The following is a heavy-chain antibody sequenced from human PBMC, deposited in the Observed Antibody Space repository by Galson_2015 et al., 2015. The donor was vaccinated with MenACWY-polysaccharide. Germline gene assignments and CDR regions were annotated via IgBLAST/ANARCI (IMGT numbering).Heavy chain of an antibody. D-gene: IGHD3-22*01. Sequence: ETLSLTCAVYGGSFTNYFWTWIRQSPEKGLEWIAEINHAGRTTYNPTLRSRVTVSVDPSKNPFSINLTSVTAADTAVYYCARAWSSGYYSDYWGQGTLVTVSS. J-gene: IGHJ4*02. CDR2: INHAGRT. V-gene: IGHV4-34*01. CDR3: ARAWSSGYYSDY. CDR1: GGSFTNYF.